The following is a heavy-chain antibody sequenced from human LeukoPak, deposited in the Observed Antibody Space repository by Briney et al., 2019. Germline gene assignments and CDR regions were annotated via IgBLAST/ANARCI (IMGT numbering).Heavy chain of an antibody. CDR1: GFTVRSSY. J-gene: IGHJ4*02. V-gene: IGHV3-66*01. CDR2: IYSGGST. CDR3: ARAGPSSSWHQFDY. D-gene: IGHD6-13*01. Sequence: GGSLRLSCAASGFTVRSSYRNWVRQAPGKGLEWVSVIYSGGSTYYADSVKGRFTISRDNSKNTLYLQMNSLRAEDTAVYYCARAGPSSSWHQFDYWGQGTLVTVSS.